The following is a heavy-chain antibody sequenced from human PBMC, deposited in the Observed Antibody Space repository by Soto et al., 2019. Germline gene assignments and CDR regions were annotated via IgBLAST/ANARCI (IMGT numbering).Heavy chain of an antibody. V-gene: IGHV3-23*04. Sequence: EVQLVESGGGLVQPGGSLRLSCAASGFSFSDYAMSWVRQAPGKGLEWDSSISGGGVNRYYADSVKGRFTIARDNSKNTLYLQMNSLRVEDTAVYYCAKDRTASYGSGSYGDCWGQGTLVTVSS. CDR2: ISGGGVNR. CDR3: AKDRTASYGSGSYGDC. CDR1: GFSFSDYA. D-gene: IGHD3-10*01. J-gene: IGHJ4*02.